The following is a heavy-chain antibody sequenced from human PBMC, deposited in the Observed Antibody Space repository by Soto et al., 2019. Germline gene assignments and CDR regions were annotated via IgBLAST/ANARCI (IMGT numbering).Heavy chain of an antibody. D-gene: IGHD1-26*01. CDR3: ARDTLSGSYNY. CDR2: INAGNGNT. Sequence: VXSVKVSCKASGYTFTSYAMHWVRQAPGQSLEWMGWINAGNGNTKYSQKFQGRVTITRDTSASTAYMELSSLRSEDTAVYYCARDTLSGSYNYWGQGNLVTVSS. J-gene: IGHJ4*02. CDR1: GYTFTSYA. V-gene: IGHV1-3*01.